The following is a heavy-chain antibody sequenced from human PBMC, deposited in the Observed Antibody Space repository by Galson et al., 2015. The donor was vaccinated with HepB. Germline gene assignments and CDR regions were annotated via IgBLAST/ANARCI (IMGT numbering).Heavy chain of an antibody. J-gene: IGHJ4*02. D-gene: IGHD6-13*01. Sequence: SLRLSCAASGFTFSNFWMSWVRQAPGKGLEWIGNIKPDGTEKYYADSMEGRFTIYRDNARNSVYLQIYNGRADDTAVYYCTSTSMASPGHHWGQGTLVT. CDR3: TSTSMASPGHH. CDR2: IKPDGTEK. CDR1: GFTFSNFW. V-gene: IGHV3-7*03.